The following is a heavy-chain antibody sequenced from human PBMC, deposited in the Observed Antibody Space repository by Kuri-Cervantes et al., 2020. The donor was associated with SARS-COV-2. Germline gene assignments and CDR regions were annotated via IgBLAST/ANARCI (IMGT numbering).Heavy chain of an antibody. CDR1: GGSISSGDYY. CDR2: IYYSGST. D-gene: IGHD6-13*01. J-gene: IGHJ6*03. Sequence: SATLSLTWTVSGGSISSGDYYWSWIRQPPGKGLEWIGYIYYSGSTYYNPSLKSRVTISVDTSKNQFSLKLSSVTAADTAVYYCARDMPAAGTGYYYYYMDVWGKGTTVTVSS. V-gene: IGHV4-30-4*08. CDR3: ARDMPAAGTGYYYYYMDV.